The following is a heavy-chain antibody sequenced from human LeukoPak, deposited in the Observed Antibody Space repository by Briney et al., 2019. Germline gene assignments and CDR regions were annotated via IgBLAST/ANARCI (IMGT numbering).Heavy chain of an antibody. D-gene: IGHD6-19*01. CDR1: GLTFDDHG. V-gene: IGHV3-20*04. Sequence: GGSLRLSCAASGLTFDDHGMSWARQVPGKGLEWVSGINWNGGSTGYADSVKGRFTISRDNAKNSLYLQMNSLRAEDTALYYCAGGDRNGWYFDYWGQGTLVTVSS. CDR3: AGGDRNGWYFDY. CDR2: INWNGGST. J-gene: IGHJ4*02.